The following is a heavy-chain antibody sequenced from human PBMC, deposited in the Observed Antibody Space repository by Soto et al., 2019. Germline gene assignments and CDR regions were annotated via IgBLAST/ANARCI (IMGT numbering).Heavy chain of an antibody. D-gene: IGHD3-3*02. Sequence: QVQLQQWGAGLLKPSETLSLTCAVYGGSFSGYYWSWIRQPPGKGLEWIGEINHSGSTNYNPSLKSRVXXSXDXXKNQFSLKLSSVTAADTAVYYCARGRGWLQSAFWDWGQGTLVTVSS. CDR2: INHSGST. CDR1: GGSFSGYY. CDR3: ARGRGWLQSAFWD. V-gene: IGHV4-34*01. J-gene: IGHJ4*02.